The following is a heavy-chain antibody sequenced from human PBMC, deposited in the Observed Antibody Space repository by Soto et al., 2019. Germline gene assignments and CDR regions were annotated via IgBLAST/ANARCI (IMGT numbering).Heavy chain of an antibody. V-gene: IGHV3-30-3*01. CDR2: IRDDGTNK. CDR3: AREGRIVSVRGVGYDYYAMDV. Sequence: QVQLVESGGGVVQPGRSLRLSCAASGFTFSSYAMHWVRQAPGKGLEWVALIRDDGTNKFYADHVKGRFSISRDNCKNALFQQTNRLEVEDTAVYYCAREGRIVSVRGVGYDYYAMDVWGQGTTVTVSS. CDR1: GFTFSSYA. D-gene: IGHD3-10*01. J-gene: IGHJ6*02.